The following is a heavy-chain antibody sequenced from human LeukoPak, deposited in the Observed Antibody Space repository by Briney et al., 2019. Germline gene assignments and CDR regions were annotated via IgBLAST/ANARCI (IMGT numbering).Heavy chain of an antibody. CDR3: AKDIYDFWSGYPSSSPDY. V-gene: IGHV3-30*02. Sequence: GGSLRLSCAASGFTFSSYGMHWVSQAPGKGLEWVAVIWNDASHDNYVDSVKGRFTISRDNSKNTLYLQMNSLRAEDTAVYYCAKDIYDFWSGYPSSSPDYWGQGTLVTVSS. CDR2: IWNDASHD. J-gene: IGHJ4*02. CDR1: GFTFSSYG. D-gene: IGHD3-3*01.